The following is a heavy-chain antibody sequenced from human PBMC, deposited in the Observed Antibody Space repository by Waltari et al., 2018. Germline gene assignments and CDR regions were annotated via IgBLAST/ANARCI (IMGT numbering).Heavy chain of an antibody. Sequence: QVQLQESGPGLVKPSQTLSLTCTVSGGSISSGDYYWSWIRQPPGKGLEWIGYIYYSGSTYYNPALKSRVTISVDTSKNQFSLKLSSVTAADTAVYYCARGRAVAGTRAGWFDPWGQGTLVTVSS. CDR3: ARGRAVAGTRAGWFDP. V-gene: IGHV4-30-4*08. D-gene: IGHD6-19*01. J-gene: IGHJ5*02. CDR2: IYYSGST. CDR1: GGSISSGDYY.